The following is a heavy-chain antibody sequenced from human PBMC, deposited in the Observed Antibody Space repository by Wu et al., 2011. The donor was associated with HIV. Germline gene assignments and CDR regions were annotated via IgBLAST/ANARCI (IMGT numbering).Heavy chain of an antibody. CDR2: IVPVLGGS. V-gene: IGHV1-69*01. J-gene: IGHJ6*04. Sequence: QVQLVQSGAEVREPGSSVKVSCKASGGTLRKYAFSWVRQAPGQGLEWIGGIVPVLGGSNYARRFQGRVTIIADESRTTVHMEVRSLRSDDSAVYFCTRSTEAAAQPYTSSTSWGEGTTVTVAS. D-gene: IGHD2-2*01. CDR1: GGTLRKYA. CDR3: TRSTEAAAQPYTSSTS.